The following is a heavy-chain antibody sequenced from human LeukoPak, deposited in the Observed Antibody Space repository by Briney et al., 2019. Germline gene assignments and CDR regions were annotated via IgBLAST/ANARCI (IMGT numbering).Heavy chain of an antibody. CDR2: ISSSSSTI. CDR1: GFTFSSYS. Sequence: GGSLRLSCAASGFTFSSYSLNWVRQAPGKGLEWVSYISSSSSTIYYADSVKGRFTISRDNAKNSLYLQMNSLRAEDTAVYYCARGRGYYDSSGYYYFDYWGQGTLVTVSS. CDR3: ARGRGYYDSSGYYYFDY. J-gene: IGHJ4*02. V-gene: IGHV3-48*01. D-gene: IGHD3-22*01.